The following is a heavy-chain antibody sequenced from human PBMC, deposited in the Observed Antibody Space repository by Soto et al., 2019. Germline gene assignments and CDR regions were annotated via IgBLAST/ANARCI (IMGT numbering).Heavy chain of an antibody. V-gene: IGHV1-58*01. CDR2: IVVGSGNT. D-gene: IGHD4-17*01. CDR3: AAGWVQEDYGSFYYYYYGMDV. J-gene: IGHJ6*02. CDR1: GFTFTSSA. Sequence: VASVKVSCKASGFTFTSSAVQWVRQARGQRLEWIGWIVVGSGNTNYAQKSQERVTITRDMSTSTAYMELSSLRSEDTAVYYCAAGWVQEDYGSFYYYYYGMDVWGQGTTVTVSS.